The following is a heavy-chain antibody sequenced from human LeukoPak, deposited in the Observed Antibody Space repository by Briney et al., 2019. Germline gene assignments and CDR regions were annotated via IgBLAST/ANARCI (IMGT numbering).Heavy chain of an antibody. CDR1: TFTFNNYA. CDR2: ISYDGSKK. Sequence: GGSLRLSCAASTFTFNNYAMHWVRQAPGKGPEWVAVISYDGSKKYYADSVKGRFTISRDNSKNTLYLQVNSLRPEDTAVYYCAIGDGLGELSSSFHYWGQGTLVTVSS. J-gene: IGHJ4*02. V-gene: IGHV3-30*04. D-gene: IGHD3-16*02. CDR3: AIGDGLGELSSSFHY.